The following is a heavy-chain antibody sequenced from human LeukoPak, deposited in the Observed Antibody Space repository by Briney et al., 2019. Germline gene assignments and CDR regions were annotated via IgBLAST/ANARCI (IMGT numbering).Heavy chain of an antibody. Sequence: SVKVSCKASGGTFISYAISWVRQAPGQGLEWMGRIIPILGIANYAQKFQGRVTITADKSTSTAYMELSSLRSEDTAMYYCASLDYYDSSGPGDYWGQGTLVTVSS. CDR2: IIPILGIA. D-gene: IGHD3-22*01. J-gene: IGHJ4*02. CDR1: GGTFISYA. V-gene: IGHV1-69*04. CDR3: ASLDYYDSSGPGDY.